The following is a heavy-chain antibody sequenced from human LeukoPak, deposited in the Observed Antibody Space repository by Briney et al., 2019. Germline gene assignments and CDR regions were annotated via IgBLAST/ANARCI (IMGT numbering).Heavy chain of an antibody. CDR3: ATTDDGDYGWFDP. V-gene: IGHV1-69*13. D-gene: IGHD4-17*01. J-gene: IGHJ5*02. Sequence: ASVKVSCKASGGTLSSSAISWVRQAPGQGLEWVGGIIPIFGTTTYAQKFQGRVTISADESTSTAYMELSSLRSEDTAMYYCATTDDGDYGWFDPWGQGTLVTVSS. CDR2: IIPIFGTT. CDR1: GGTLSSSA.